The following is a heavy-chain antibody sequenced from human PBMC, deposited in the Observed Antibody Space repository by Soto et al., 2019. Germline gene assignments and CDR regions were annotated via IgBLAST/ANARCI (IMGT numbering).Heavy chain of an antibody. D-gene: IGHD1-26*01. J-gene: IGHJ4*02. Sequence: SVKFSCKASGYTFTGYYMHWVRQAPGQGLEWMGWINPNSGGTNYAQKFQGWVTMTRDTSISTAYMELSRLRSDDTAVYYCARDSGSYYQDFDYWGQGTLATVSS. CDR1: GYTFTGYY. V-gene: IGHV1-2*04. CDR2: INPNSGGT. CDR3: ARDSGSYYQDFDY.